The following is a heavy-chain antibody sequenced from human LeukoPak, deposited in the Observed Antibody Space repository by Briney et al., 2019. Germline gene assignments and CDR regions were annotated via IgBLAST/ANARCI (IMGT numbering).Heavy chain of an antibody. D-gene: IGHD6-6*01. Sequence: SETLSLTCTVSGGSISSYYWSWIRQPPGKGLEWIGYIYYSGSTNYNPSLKSRVTISVDTSKNQFSLKLSSVTAADTAVYYCARFGSSPAAGAFDIWGQGTMVTVSS. CDR1: GGSISSYY. CDR2: IYYSGST. V-gene: IGHV4-59*01. CDR3: ARFGSSPAAGAFDI. J-gene: IGHJ3*02.